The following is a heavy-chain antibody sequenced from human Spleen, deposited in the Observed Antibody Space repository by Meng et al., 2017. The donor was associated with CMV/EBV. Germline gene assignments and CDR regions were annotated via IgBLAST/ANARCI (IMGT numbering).Heavy chain of an antibody. Sequence: GSLRLSCAVYGGSFSGYYWSWIRQPPGKGLEWIGEINHSGSTNYNPSLKSRVTISVDTSKNQFSLKLSSVTAADTAVYYCARDGLILGTTLYYFDYWGQGTLVTVSS. CDR2: INHSGST. D-gene: IGHD1-26*01. CDR1: GGSFSGYY. J-gene: IGHJ4*02. CDR3: ARDGLILGTTLYYFDY. V-gene: IGHV4-34*01.